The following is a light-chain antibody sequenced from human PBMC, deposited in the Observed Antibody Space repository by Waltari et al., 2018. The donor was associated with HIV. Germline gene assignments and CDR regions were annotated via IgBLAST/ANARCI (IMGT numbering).Light chain of an antibody. CDR1: RSNIGNND. CDR3: ATWDDSLYGM. J-gene: IGLJ3*02. Sequence: QSVLTQPPSASGTPGQTVVISCSGNRSNIGNNDVTWYQVLPGSAPRRLICMNNDRPSGVPGRFSGSRSGTSASLAIHALQSEDEADYYCATWDDSLYGMCGGGTKLTV. CDR2: MNN. V-gene: IGLV1-44*01.